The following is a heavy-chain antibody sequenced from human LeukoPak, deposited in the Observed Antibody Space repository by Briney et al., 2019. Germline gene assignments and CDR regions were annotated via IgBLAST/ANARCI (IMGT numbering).Heavy chain of an antibody. Sequence: ASLKASSKASGYTFTTYAMHRGRQAPGQRLKWLGWINTGNGDTKSSQKFQGRVTIARDTSASTAYMELSSLRSEDTAVYYCARGGIEVVVPAAILYDYWGQGTLVTVSS. V-gene: IGHV1-3*04. CDR2: INTGNGDT. CDR3: ARGGIEVVVPAAILYDY. D-gene: IGHD2-2*01. J-gene: IGHJ4*02. CDR1: GYTFTTYA.